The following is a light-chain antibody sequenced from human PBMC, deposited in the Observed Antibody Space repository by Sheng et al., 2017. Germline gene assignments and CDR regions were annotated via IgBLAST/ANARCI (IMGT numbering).Light chain of an antibody. J-gene: IGKJ4*01. CDR2: AAS. V-gene: IGKV1-8*01. Sequence: AIRMTQSPSSLSASTGDRVTITCRASQGISSYLAWYQQKPGKAPKLLIYAASTLQSGVPSRFSGSGSGTDFTLTISCLQAEDVAVYFCQQYYSTPLTFGGGPRWSSN. CDR3: QQYYSTPLT. CDR1: QGISSY.